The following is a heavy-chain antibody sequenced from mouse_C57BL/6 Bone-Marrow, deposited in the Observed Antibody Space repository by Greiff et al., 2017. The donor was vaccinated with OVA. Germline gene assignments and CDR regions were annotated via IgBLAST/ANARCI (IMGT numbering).Heavy chain of an antibody. D-gene: IGHD2-3*01. CDR1: GYTFTSYW. V-gene: IGHV1-52*01. J-gene: IGHJ4*01. CDR3: ARGIYDGYYVPYAMDY. Sequence: QVQLQQPGAELVRPGSSVKLSCKASGYTFTSYWMHWVKQRPIQGLEWIGNIDPSDSETHYNQKFKDKATLTVDKSSSTAYMQLSSLTSEDSAVYYCARGIYDGYYVPYAMDYWGQGTSVTVSS. CDR2: IDPSDSET.